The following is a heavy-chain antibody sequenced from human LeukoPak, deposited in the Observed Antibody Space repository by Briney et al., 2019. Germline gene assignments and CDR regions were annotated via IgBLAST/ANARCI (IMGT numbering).Heavy chain of an antibody. J-gene: IGHJ4*02. Sequence: SETLSLTCTVSGGSISSGDYYWSWIRQHPGKGLEWIGYIYYSGSTYYNPSLKSRVTISVDTSKNQFSLKLSSVTAADTAVYYCARVLGGSYSLAFDYWGQGTLVTVSS. CDR3: ARVLGGSYSLAFDY. CDR1: GGSISSGDYY. V-gene: IGHV4-31*03. D-gene: IGHD1-26*01. CDR2: IYYSGST.